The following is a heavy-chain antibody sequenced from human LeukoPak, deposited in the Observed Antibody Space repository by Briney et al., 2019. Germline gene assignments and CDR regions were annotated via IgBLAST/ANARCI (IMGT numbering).Heavy chain of an antibody. Sequence: GGSLRLSCAVSGFTFSDYYMSWIRQAPGKGLEWVSAISGSGGSTYYADSVKGRFTISRDNSKNTLYLQMNSLRAEDTAVYYCAKSPRSPFYYGMDVWGQGTTVTVSS. V-gene: IGHV3-23*01. CDR2: ISGSGGST. CDR1: GFTFSDYY. J-gene: IGHJ6*02. CDR3: AKSPRSPFYYGMDV.